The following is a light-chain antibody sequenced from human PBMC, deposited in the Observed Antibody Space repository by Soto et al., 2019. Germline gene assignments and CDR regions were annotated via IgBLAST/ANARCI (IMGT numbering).Light chain of an antibody. Sequence: QSVLTQPASVSGSPGQSITISCTGTISDVGGYNSVSWYQQHPGKAPKLVIYEVTNRPSGISNRFSGSKSGNTASLTISGLQAEDEADYYCSSYTSSSTRVFGTGTKVTV. V-gene: IGLV2-14*01. J-gene: IGLJ1*01. CDR3: SSYTSSSTRV. CDR1: ISDVGGYNS. CDR2: EVT.